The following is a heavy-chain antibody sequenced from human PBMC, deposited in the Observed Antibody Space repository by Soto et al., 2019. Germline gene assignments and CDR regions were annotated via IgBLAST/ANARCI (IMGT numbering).Heavy chain of an antibody. V-gene: IGHV3-15*07. CDR3: TTDGGTGVPDY. Sequence: PGRGLEWVGRIKSKSHGETRDYGAPVKGRFTISRDDSKNTLYLQMDSLETEDTAVYYCTTDGGTGVPDYWGQGTLVTVSS. D-gene: IGHD1-1*01. CDR2: IKSKSHGETR. J-gene: IGHJ4*02.